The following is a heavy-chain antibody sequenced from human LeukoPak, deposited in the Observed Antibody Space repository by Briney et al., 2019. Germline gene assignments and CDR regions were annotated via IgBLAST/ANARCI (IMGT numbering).Heavy chain of an antibody. Sequence: PGGSLRLSCAASGFTFSSYRMSWVRQAPGKGLEWVANIKQDGSEKYYVDSVKGRFTISRDNAKNSLYLQMNSLRAEDTAVYYCARVLLLWFGELFFDYWGQGTLVTVSS. J-gene: IGHJ4*02. CDR3: ARVLLLWFGELFFDY. V-gene: IGHV3-7*03. CDR2: IKQDGSEK. D-gene: IGHD3-10*01. CDR1: GFTFSSYR.